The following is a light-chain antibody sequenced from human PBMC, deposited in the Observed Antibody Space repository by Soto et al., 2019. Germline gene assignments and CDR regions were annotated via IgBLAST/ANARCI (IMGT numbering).Light chain of an antibody. V-gene: IGKV1-39*01. J-gene: IGKJ5*01. CDR3: QQSYSTPIT. CDR2: AAS. Sequence: DIHLTHTRTSLSAYVGSRLTITCRASQSISSYLNWYQQKPGKAPKLLIYAASSLQSGVPSRFSGSGSGTDFTLTISSLQNEDFATYYCQQSYSTPITFGQGTRLEIK. CDR1: QSISSY.